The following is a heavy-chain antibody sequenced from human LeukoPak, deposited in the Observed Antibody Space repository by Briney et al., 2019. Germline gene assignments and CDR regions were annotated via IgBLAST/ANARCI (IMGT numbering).Heavy chain of an antibody. D-gene: IGHD3-10*01. V-gene: IGHV5-10-1*01. Sequence: GESLQISCQGSGCGFTSYWISWVRPMPGKGLEWMGRIDPSDSYTKYSPSFQGNVTISADKSISTAYLQWSSLKASDTAMYYCAGNYYGSGSYPLCWGQGTLVTVSS. CDR2: IDPSDSYT. J-gene: IGHJ4*02. CDR3: AGNYYGSGSYPLC. CDR1: GCGFTSYW.